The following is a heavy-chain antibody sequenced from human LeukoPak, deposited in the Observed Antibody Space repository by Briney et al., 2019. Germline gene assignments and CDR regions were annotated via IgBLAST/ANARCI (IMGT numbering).Heavy chain of an antibody. Sequence: GGSLRLSCAASGFTVSSNYMNWVRQAPGKGLEWVSVIYSGGSAYYADSVKGRFTISRDNSKNTLYLQMNSLRAEDTAVYYCARYGLGAHAFDIWGQGTMVTVSS. V-gene: IGHV3-66*01. CDR1: GFTVSSNY. CDR2: IYSGGSA. CDR3: ARYGLGAHAFDI. D-gene: IGHD3/OR15-3a*01. J-gene: IGHJ3*02.